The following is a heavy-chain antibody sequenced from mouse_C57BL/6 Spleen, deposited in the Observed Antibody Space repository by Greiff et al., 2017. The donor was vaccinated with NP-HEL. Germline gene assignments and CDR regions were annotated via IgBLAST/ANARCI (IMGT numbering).Heavy chain of an antibody. V-gene: IGHV1-69*01. J-gene: IGHJ2*01. CDR3: ARTIYYYGSSYPYYFDY. Sequence: QVQLQQSGAELVMPGASVKLSCKASGYTFTSYWMHWVKQRPGQGLEWIGEIDPSDSYTNYNQKFKGKSTLTVDKSSSTAYMQLSSLTSEDSAVYYCARTIYYYGSSYPYYFDYWGQGTTLTVSS. D-gene: IGHD1-1*01. CDR2: IDPSDSYT. CDR1: GYTFTSYW.